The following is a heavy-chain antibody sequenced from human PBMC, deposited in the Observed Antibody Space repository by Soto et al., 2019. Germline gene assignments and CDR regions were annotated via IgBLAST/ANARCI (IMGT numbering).Heavy chain of an antibody. V-gene: IGHV3-30-3*01. D-gene: IGHD3-22*01. Sequence: VQLVESGGGVVQPGRSLRLSCAASGFTFSSYAMHWVRQAPGKGLEWVAVISYDGSNKYYADSVKGRFTISRDNSKNTLYLQMNSLRAEDTAVYYCARDQYYDSSGYNYYYYGMDVWGQGTTVTVSS. CDR2: ISYDGSNK. J-gene: IGHJ6*02. CDR1: GFTFSSYA. CDR3: ARDQYYDSSGYNYYYYGMDV.